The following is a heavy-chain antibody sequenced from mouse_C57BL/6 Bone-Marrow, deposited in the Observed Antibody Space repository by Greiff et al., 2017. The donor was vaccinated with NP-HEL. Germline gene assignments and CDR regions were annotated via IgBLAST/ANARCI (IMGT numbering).Heavy chain of an antibody. D-gene: IGHD1-1*01. CDR1: GYTFTGNW. CDR3: ARDYYGSSYFDY. CDR2: ILPGSGNT. Sequence: VQLQQSGAELMKPGASVKLSCKATGYTFTGNWIEWVKQRPGHGLEWIGEILPGSGNTYYNERVKGKGTFKADTSSNTAYMQLSSLTTEDSAIYYCARDYYGSSYFDYWGQGTTLTVSS. V-gene: IGHV1-9*01. J-gene: IGHJ2*01.